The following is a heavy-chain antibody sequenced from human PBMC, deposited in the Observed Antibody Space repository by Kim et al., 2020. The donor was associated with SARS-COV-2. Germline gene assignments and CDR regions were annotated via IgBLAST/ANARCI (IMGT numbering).Heavy chain of an antibody. Sequence: VYCGSFSGYYWSWIRQPPGKGLEWIGEINHSGSTNYNPSLKSRVTISVDTSKNQFSLKLSSVTAADTAVYYCARAEYSTFRGGMDVWGQGTKVTV. CDR3: ARAEYSTFRGGMDV. CDR2: INHSGST. J-gene: IGHJ6*02. V-gene: IGHV4-34*01. D-gene: IGHD6-6*01. CDR1: CGSFSGYY.